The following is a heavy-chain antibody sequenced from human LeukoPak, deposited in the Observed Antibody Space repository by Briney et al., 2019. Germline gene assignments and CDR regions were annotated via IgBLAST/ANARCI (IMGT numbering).Heavy chain of an antibody. J-gene: IGHJ4*02. D-gene: IGHD1-26*01. CDR1: GFTFSSYW. CDR3: ARAGSYRFDY. V-gene: IGHV3-74*01. Sequence: GGSLRLSCSPSGFTFSSYWMHWVRQAPGKGLVWVSRINTDGSTITYADSVKGRFTISRDNDKSTLYLQMNRLTVEDTAVYYCARAGSYRFDYWGQGTLVTVSS. CDR2: INTDGSTI.